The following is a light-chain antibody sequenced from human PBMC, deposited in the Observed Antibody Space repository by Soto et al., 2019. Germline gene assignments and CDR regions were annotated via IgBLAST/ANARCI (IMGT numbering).Light chain of an antibody. CDR1: SSNIGNNY. Sequence: QSALTQPPSVSAAPGQKVTISCSGSSSNIGNNYVSWYQQLPGTAPKLLIYENSKRPSGIPDRFSGSKSGTSATLGITGLQTGDEADYYCGTWDSSLSAYYVFGTGTKVTVL. J-gene: IGLJ1*01. V-gene: IGLV1-51*02. CDR2: ENS. CDR3: GTWDSSLSAYYV.